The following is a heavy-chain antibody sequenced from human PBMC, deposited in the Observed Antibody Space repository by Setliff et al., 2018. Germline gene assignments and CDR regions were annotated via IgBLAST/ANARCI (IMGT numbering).Heavy chain of an antibody. CDR2: IISIFGTA. V-gene: IGHV1-69*13. CDR1: GGTFSSYA. D-gene: IGHD3-10*01. CDR3: ARLIGRSITMVRGAFDY. J-gene: IGHJ4*02. Sequence: SVKVSCKASGGTFSSYAISWVRQAPGQGLEWMGGIISIFGTASYAQKFQGRVTITADESTSTAYMELSSLRSEDTAVYYCARLIGRSITMVRGAFDYWGQGTLVTVSS.